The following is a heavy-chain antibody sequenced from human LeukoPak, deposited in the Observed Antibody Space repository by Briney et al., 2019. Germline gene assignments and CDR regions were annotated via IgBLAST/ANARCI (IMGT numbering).Heavy chain of an antibody. CDR3: AKNGDLPGSGVC. CDR2: ISYDGSNK. D-gene: IGHD3-10*01. V-gene: IGHV3-30*18. CDR1: GFTFSSYG. J-gene: IGHJ4*02. Sequence: PGGSLRLSCAASGFTFSSYGMHWVRQAPGKGLEWVAVISYDGSNKYYADSVKGRFTISRDNSKNTLYLQMNSLRAEDTAVYYCAKNGDLPGSGVCWGQGTLVTVSS.